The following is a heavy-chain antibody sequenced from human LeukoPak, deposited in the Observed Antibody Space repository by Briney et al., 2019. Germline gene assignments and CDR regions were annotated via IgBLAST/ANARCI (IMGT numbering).Heavy chain of an antibody. J-gene: IGHJ4*02. CDR2: IYYSGST. Sequence: SETLSLTCTVSGGSISSYYWSWIRQPPGKGLEWIGYIYYSGSTNYNPSLKSRVTISVDTSKNQFSLKLSSVTAADTAVYYCARDRGDSSGWYGDYWGQGTLVTVSS. CDR1: GGSISSYY. D-gene: IGHD6-19*01. CDR3: ARDRGDSSGWYGDY. V-gene: IGHV4-59*01.